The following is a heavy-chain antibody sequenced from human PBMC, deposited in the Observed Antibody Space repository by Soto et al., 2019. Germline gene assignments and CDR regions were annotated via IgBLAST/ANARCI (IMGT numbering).Heavy chain of an antibody. V-gene: IGHV3-23*01. CDR3: AKGAYYYDSSGSDY. D-gene: IGHD3-22*01. CDR2: ISGSGGST. Sequence: GASLGLSFAGSGFTFSGAPRSWVRQGPGKGLDWVSAISGSGGSTYYADSVKGRFTISRDNSKNTLYLQMNSLRAEDTAVYYCAKGAYYYDSSGSDYWGQGTLVTVSS. J-gene: IGHJ4*02. CDR1: GFTFSGAP.